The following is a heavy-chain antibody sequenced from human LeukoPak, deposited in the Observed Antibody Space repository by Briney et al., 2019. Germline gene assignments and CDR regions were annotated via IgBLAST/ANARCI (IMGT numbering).Heavy chain of an antibody. V-gene: IGHV3-7*03. CDR1: GFTFSNYW. CDR3: ARENGSTWGFFYYYYGMDV. CDR2: IKQDGREK. J-gene: IGHJ6*04. Sequence: GGSLRLSCAASGFTFSNYWMMWVRQAPGKGLEWVANIKQDGREKYYVDSVKGRFTISRDNAKNSLYLQMNSLRAEDTAVYYCARENGSTWGFFYYYYGMDVWGKGTTVTVSS. D-gene: IGHD3-16*01.